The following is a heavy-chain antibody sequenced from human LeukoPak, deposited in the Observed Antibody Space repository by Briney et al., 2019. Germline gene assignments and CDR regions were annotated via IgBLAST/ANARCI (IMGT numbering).Heavy chain of an antibody. Sequence: GASVKVSCKASGYTFTSYYMHWVRQAPGQGLEWMGWISAYNGNTNYAQKLQGRVTMTTDTSTSTAYMELRSLRSDDTAVYYCARDDSSDYRGYYFDYWGQGTLVTVSS. CDR3: ARDDSSDYRGYYFDY. CDR1: GYTFTSYY. V-gene: IGHV1-18*04. CDR2: ISAYNGNT. D-gene: IGHD3-22*01. J-gene: IGHJ4*02.